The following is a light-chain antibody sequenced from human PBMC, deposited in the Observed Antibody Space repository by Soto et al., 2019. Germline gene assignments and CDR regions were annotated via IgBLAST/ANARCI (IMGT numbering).Light chain of an antibody. CDR2: DVS. J-gene: IGKJ5*01. CDR1: QGVTTN. V-gene: IGKV3-15*01. CDR3: QQYNNWPFS. Sequence: ETGMTQSPAALSVSPGERAALSCRAGQGVTTNFAWYQQKSGQSPRLLIYDVSIRATGVPARFSGTGSETDFTLTISGLQSEDSAVYFCQQYNNWPFSFGQGTRLEIK.